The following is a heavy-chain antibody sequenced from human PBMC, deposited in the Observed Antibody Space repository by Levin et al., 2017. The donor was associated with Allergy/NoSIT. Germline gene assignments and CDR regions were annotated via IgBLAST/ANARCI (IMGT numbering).Heavy chain of an antibody. CDR2: IYLYQSGTT. V-gene: IGHV4-31*03. Sequence: SETLSLTCTVSGASITSGGYFWTWIRQHPAKGLEWIGYIYLYQSGTTYYNPSLKSRAAISADTSKNQFSLHLTSVTAADTALYYCARPRGTGSDAFDIWGQGTMVTVSS. J-gene: IGHJ3*02. CDR3: ARPRGTGSDAFDI. CDR1: GASITSGGYF. D-gene: IGHD1-26*01.